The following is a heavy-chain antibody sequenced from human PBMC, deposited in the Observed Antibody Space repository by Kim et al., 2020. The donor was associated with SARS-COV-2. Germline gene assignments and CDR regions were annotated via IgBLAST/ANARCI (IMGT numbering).Heavy chain of an antibody. CDR1: GFTFSTYP. J-gene: IGHJ4*02. V-gene: IGHV3-23*01. Sequence: GGSLRLSCAASGFTFSTYPMTWVRQAPGKGLDWVSAISGSGGRTEYADSVKGRFTISRDNSRNILFLQMNSLRVEDTAVYYCAKPQFDSDGYFPDYWGQGTRVTVSS. CDR3: AKPQFDSDGYFPDY. D-gene: IGHD3-22*01. CDR2: ISGSGGRT.